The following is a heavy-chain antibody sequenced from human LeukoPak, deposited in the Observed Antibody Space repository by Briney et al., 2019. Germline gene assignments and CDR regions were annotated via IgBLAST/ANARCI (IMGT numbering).Heavy chain of an antibody. Sequence: SETLSLTCAVYGGSFSGYYWSWIRQPPGKGLEWIGEINHRGSTNYNPSLKSRVTISVDTSKNQFSLKLSSVTAADTAVYYCARGLYYYDSSGYYSPEAYYFDYWGQGTLVTVSS. J-gene: IGHJ4*02. CDR1: GGSFSGYY. CDR2: INHRGST. V-gene: IGHV4-34*01. CDR3: ARGLYYYDSSGYYSPEAYYFDY. D-gene: IGHD3-22*01.